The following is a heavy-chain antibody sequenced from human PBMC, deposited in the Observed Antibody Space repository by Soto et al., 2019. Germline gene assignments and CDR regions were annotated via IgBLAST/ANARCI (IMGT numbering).Heavy chain of an antibody. Sequence: SETLSLTCAVYGGSFSGYYWSWIRQPPGKGLEWIGEINHSGSTNYNPSLKSRVTISVDTSKNQFSLKLSSVTAADTAVYYCERDPYYDYVWGSYRSPYYFHYPGPGPLVSL. D-gene: IGHD3-16*02. CDR1: GGSFSGYY. CDR2: INHSGST. J-gene: IGHJ4*02. V-gene: IGHV4-34*01. CDR3: ERDPYYDYVWGSYRSPYYFHY.